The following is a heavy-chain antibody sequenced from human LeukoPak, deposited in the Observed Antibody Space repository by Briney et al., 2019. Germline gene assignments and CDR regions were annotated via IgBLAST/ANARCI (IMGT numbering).Heavy chain of an antibody. V-gene: IGHV1-8*03. CDR1: GYTFTSYD. Sequence: ASVKVSCKASGYTFTSYDINWVRQATGQGLEWMGWMNPNSGNTGYAQKFQGRVTITRNTSISTAYMELSSLRSEDTAVYYCARDPRPHYNWFDPWGQGSLVTVSS. CDR3: ARDPRPHYNWFDP. CDR2: MNPNSGNT. J-gene: IGHJ5*02.